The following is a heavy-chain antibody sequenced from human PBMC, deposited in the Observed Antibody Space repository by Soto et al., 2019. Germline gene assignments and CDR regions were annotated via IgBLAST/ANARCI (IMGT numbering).Heavy chain of an antibody. CDR3: GKVLVGPTGHTDSDS. CDR1: GGSIYRSGYY. J-gene: IGHJ5*01. D-gene: IGHD2-15*01. Sequence: SSETLSLTCTVSGGSIYRSGYYWGWIRQPPGRGLEWIGNIDYNGVTYSNPSLKSRVTISRDTSKNQFSLKLTSVTAADTALYYCGKVLVGPTGHTDSDSWGPGTLATASS. CDR2: IDYNGVT. V-gene: IGHV4-39*01.